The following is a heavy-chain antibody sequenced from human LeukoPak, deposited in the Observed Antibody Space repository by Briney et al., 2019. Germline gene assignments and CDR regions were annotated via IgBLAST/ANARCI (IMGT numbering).Heavy chain of an antibody. V-gene: IGHV3-48*02. J-gene: IGHJ2*01. CDR1: GFTFSTHN. D-gene: IGHD6-13*01. CDR2: ISTTTRTI. Sequence: GGSLRLSCAASGFTFSTHNMNWVRQAPGKGLEWVSYISTTTRTIYYADSVKGRFTISRDNAKNSLFLQMNSLRDEDTAVYYCARDRQQMDREGYFDLWGRGTLVTVPS. CDR3: ARDRQQMDREGYFDL.